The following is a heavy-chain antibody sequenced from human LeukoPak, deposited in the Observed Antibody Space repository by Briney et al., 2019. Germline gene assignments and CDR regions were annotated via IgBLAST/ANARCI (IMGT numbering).Heavy chain of an antibody. V-gene: IGHV3-7*05. CDR3: DGGLRGPNWLDP. J-gene: IGHJ5*02. CDR2: IKHDGSAK. Sequence: PGGSLRLSCAASGFIFSSYWMSWVRQAPGKGLEWVANIKHDGSAKYYVDSVKGRFTISRDNTKNSLYLHVNSLRVEDTAVYYCDGGLRGPNWLDPWGQGSLVTVSS. CDR1: GFIFSSYW. D-gene: IGHD5-24*01.